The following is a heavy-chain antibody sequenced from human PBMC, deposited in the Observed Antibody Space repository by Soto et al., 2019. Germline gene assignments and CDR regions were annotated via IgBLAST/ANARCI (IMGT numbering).Heavy chain of an antibody. V-gene: IGHV3-7*03. D-gene: IGHD2-15*01. Sequence: GGSLRLSCAASGFTFSSYWMSWVRQAPGKGLEWVANIKQDGSEKYYVDSVKGRFTISRDNAKNSLYLQMNSLRAEDTAVYYCARDLDCSGGSYDSVFLDYYYGMDVWGQGTTVTVSS. CDR1: GFTFSSYW. J-gene: IGHJ6*02. CDR2: IKQDGSEK. CDR3: ARDLDCSGGSYDSVFLDYYYGMDV.